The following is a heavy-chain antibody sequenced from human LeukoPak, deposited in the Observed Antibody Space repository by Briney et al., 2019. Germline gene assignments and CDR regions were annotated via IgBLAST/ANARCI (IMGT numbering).Heavy chain of an antibody. Sequence: PGGSLRLSCAASGFSYSTYWMTWVRQAPGKGLEWVANINPDGREKDYVDSVKGRFTISRDNAKNSLDLQMNNLRAEDTAVYFCARGHHYSIYWGQGTLVTVSS. CDR1: GFSYSTYW. CDR2: INPDGREK. J-gene: IGHJ4*02. V-gene: IGHV3-7*02. CDR3: ARGHHYSIY.